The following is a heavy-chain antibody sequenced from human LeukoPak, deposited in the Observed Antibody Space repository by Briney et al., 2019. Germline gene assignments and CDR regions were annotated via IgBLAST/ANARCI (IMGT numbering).Heavy chain of an antibody. Sequence: GRSLRLSCAASGFSFSDYWMSWVRQVPGKGLEWVANIKPDGTDKNYVDSMEGRFTISRDNARNSLYLQMNSLRAEDTAVYYCARTTTVTPKWFDPWGQGTLVTVSS. CDR2: IKPDGTDK. J-gene: IGHJ5*02. V-gene: IGHV3-7*01. CDR1: GFSFSDYW. CDR3: ARTTTVTPKWFDP. D-gene: IGHD4-17*01.